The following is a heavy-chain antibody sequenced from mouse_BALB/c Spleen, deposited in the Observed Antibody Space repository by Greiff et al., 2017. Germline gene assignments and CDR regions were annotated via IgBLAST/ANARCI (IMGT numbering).Heavy chain of an antibody. CDR3: ARGRWLHPFDY. CDR1: GYTFTDYW. Sequence: QVQLQQPGAELVMPGASVKMSCKASGYTFTDYWMHWVKQRPGQGLEWIGAIDTSDSYTSYNQKFKGKATLTVDESSSTAYMQLSSLTSEDSAVYYCARGRWLHPFDYWGQGTTLTVSS. D-gene: IGHD2-3*01. V-gene: IGHV1-69*01. J-gene: IGHJ2*01. CDR2: IDTSDSYT.